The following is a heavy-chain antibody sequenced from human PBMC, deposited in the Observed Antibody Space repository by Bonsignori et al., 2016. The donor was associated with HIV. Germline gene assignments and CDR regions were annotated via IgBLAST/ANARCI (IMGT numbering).Heavy chain of an antibody. CDR2: INAKSGDT. V-gene: IGHV1-2*02. CDR3: ARDFKVQPGEFYYYMDV. Sequence: WVRQAPGQGLEWVGWINAKSGDTSYTQRLQGRVSMTRDTSISTVYMKLSGLKSDDTAVYYCARDFKVQPGEFYYYMDVWGKGTTVTVSS. J-gene: IGHJ6*03. D-gene: IGHD1-14*01.